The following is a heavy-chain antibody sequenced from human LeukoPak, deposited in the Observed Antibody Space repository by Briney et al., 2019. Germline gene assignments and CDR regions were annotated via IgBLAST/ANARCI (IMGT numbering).Heavy chain of an antibody. J-gene: IGHJ4*02. Sequence: GGSLRLSCAASGFMFSDYYIFWIRQAPGKGLEWISYISSTLYSTFYTDSVKGRFTISRDNAKNSLFLQMNGLRAEDTAVYYCARSRLTSFDYWGQGTLVAVSS. CDR2: ISSTLYST. CDR1: GFMFSDYY. V-gene: IGHV3-11*04. CDR3: ARSRLTSFDY.